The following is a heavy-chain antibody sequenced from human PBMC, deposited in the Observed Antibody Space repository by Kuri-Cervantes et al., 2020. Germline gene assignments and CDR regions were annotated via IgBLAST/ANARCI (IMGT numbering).Heavy chain of an antibody. CDR3: TRDEHNEYIWGSYRYDY. Sequence: GESLKISCAASGFTFSSYAMSWVRQAPGKGLEWVGFIRSKAYGGTTEYAASVKGRFTISRDDSKSIAYLQMNSLKTEDTAVYYCTRDEHNEYIWGSYRYDYWGQGTLVTVSS. D-gene: IGHD3-16*02. CDR2: IRSKAYGGTT. V-gene: IGHV3-49*04. CDR1: GFTFSSYA. J-gene: IGHJ4*02.